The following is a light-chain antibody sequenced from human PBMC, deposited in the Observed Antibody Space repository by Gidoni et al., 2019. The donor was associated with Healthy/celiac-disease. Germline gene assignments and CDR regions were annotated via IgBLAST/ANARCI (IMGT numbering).Light chain of an antibody. Sequence: DIQMTQSTSSLSASVGDRVTITCRESQSNSRYLNLYQQKPGKDPKLLIYSSSRLQSGVPSTLRFSGSGTDFTLTISSLQPEYFATYYCQQSYSTPPCCTFGPGTKVDIK. CDR3: QQSYSTPPCCT. CDR2: SSS. V-gene: IGKV1-39*01. CDR1: QSNSRY. J-gene: IGKJ3*01.